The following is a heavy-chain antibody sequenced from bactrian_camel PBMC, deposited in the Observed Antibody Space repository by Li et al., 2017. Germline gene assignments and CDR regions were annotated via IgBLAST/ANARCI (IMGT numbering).Heavy chain of an antibody. V-gene: IGHV3S53*01. CDR1: ASIYNSYC. CDR3: VADMEYCGVSEYEWTY. D-gene: IGHD3*01. J-gene: IGHJ4*01. CDR2: VNSDDSI. Sequence: VQLVESGGGSVQAGGSLRLSCVASASIYNSYCMGFFRQAPDREREGVAVVNSDDSISYRDTVEGRFIISKDNAKNTLYLQMNNLRPEDTAMYYCVADMEYCGVSEYEWTYWGQGTQVTVS.